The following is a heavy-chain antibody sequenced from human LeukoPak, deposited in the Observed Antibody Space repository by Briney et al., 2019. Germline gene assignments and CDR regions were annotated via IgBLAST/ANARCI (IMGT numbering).Heavy chain of an antibody. CDR2: INPNSGGT. J-gene: IGHJ4*02. Sequence: VASVKVSCKASGYTFTSYYMHWVRQAPGQGLEWMGWINPNSGGTNYAQNFQGRVTMTRDTSISTAYMELSRLRSDDTAMYYCARSISATYYYDNSAYYYWGQGTLVTVSS. CDR3: ARSISATYYYDNSAYYY. V-gene: IGHV1-2*02. D-gene: IGHD3-22*01. CDR1: GYTFTSYY.